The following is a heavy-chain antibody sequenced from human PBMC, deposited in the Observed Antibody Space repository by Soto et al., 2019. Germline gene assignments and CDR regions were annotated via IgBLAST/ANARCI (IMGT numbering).Heavy chain of an antibody. CDR2: ISGSGGST. CDR1: GFTFSSYA. CDR3: AKGWDSGYDYDYYYYYGMDV. Sequence: GGSLRLSCAASGFTFSSYAMSWVRQAPGKGLEWVSAISGSGGSTYYADSVKGRFTISRDNSKNTLYLQMNSLRAEDTAVYYCAKGWDSGYDYDYYYYYGMDVWGQGTTVTVSS. J-gene: IGHJ6*02. V-gene: IGHV3-23*01. D-gene: IGHD5-12*01.